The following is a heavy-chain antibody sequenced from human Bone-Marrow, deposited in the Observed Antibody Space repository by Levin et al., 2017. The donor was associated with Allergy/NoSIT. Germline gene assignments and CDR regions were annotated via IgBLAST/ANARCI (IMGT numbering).Heavy chain of an antibody. J-gene: IGHJ6*02. CDR3: AKSLYYDNSASYYYYYGMDV. Sequence: GGSLRLSCAASGFTFSNSGMHWVRQAPGKGLEWVAVISYNGNSKYYADSVKGRFTISRDNSKNTLFLQMNSLRPEDTAVYFYAKSLYYDNSASYYYYYGMDVWGQGTTVTVSS. V-gene: IGHV3-30*18. CDR2: ISYNGNSK. D-gene: IGHD3-22*01. CDR1: GFTFSNSG.